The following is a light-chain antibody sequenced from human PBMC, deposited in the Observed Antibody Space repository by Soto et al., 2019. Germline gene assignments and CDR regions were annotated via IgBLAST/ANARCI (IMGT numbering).Light chain of an antibody. V-gene: IGLV2-8*01. CDR3: TSYVGSNIWV. J-gene: IGLJ3*02. CDR1: SSDVGAYNY. Sequence: QSALTQPPSASGSPGQSVTISCTGTSSDVGAYNYVSWYQQYPGKAPKLMIYEVSKRPSGVPDRFSGSKSGKTASLPVSGLQPEDEADYYCTSYVGSNIWVFGGGTQLTVL. CDR2: EVS.